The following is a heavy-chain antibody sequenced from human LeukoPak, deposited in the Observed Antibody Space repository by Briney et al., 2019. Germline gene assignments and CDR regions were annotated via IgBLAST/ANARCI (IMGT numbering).Heavy chain of an antibody. D-gene: IGHD4-17*01. Sequence: GGSLRLSCAASGFTFSSYAMSWVRQAPGKGLEWVSAICGSGGSTYYADSVKGRFTISRDNSKNTLYLQMNSLRAEDTAVYYCAKSCLDYGDYYQHDACDIWGQGTMVTVSS. CDR2: ICGSGGST. CDR1: GFTFSSYA. J-gene: IGHJ3*02. V-gene: IGHV3-23*01. CDR3: AKSCLDYGDYYQHDACDI.